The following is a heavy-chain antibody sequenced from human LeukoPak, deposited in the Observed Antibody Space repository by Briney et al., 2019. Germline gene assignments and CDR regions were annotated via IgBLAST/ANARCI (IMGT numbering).Heavy chain of an antibody. J-gene: IGHJ3*02. D-gene: IGHD3-9*01. CDR2: ISYDGSNK. CDR1: GFSFSRYG. CDR3: AKAYTSRLLRYFDWLDDAFDI. V-gene: IGHV3-30*18. Sequence: PGGSLRLSCAASGFSFSRYGMRWVRQAPGKGLEWVAVISYDGSNKYYADSVKGRFTISRDNSKNTLYLQMNSLRAEDTAVYYCAKAYTSRLLRYFDWLDDAFDIWGQGTMVTVSS.